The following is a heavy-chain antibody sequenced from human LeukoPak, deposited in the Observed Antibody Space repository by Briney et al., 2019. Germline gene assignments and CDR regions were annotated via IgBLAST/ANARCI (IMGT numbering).Heavy chain of an antibody. Sequence: SEMLPLTGTVSGTSINSDIFYWAWIRQSPGKGLACIGTSSYTGNTYYNASVKSRASISVDPSKNQISLKLSSVTAADTSISYCARTPYASEWEVLGYFDFGGEGTRVGVSS. D-gene: IGHD1-26*01. CDR2: SSYTGNT. V-gene: IGHV4-39*01. CDR3: ARTPYASEWEVLGYFDF. CDR1: GTSINSDIFY. J-gene: IGHJ4*02.